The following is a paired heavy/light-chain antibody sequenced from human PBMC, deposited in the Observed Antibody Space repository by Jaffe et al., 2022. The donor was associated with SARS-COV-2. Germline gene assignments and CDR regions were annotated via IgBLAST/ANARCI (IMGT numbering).Light chain of an antibody. J-gene: IGLJ3*02. V-gene: IGLV8-61*01. CDR2: NTN. Sequence: QTVVTQEPPFSVSPGGTVTLTCGLNSGSVSTSYYPSWYQQTPGQAPRPLIYNTNTRSSGVPDRFSGSILGNKAALTITGAQADDESDYYCVLYMGSGIWVFGGGTKLTVL. CDR3: VLYMGSGIWV. CDR1: SGSVSTSYY.
Heavy chain of an antibody. V-gene: IGHV1-2*06. D-gene: IGHD6-13*01. J-gene: IGHJ4*02. Sequence: QVQLVQSGAEVRKPGASVKVSCKASGYTFTVYNIHWVRQAPGQGLEWMGRINTDSGATDFAQKFQGRVTMTRDTSISTAYMELSRLRSDDTAVYYCARDGEYNRRWFNFDFWGQGTPVTVSS. CDR3: ARDGEYNRRWFNFDF. CDR2: INTDSGAT. CDR1: GYTFTVYN.